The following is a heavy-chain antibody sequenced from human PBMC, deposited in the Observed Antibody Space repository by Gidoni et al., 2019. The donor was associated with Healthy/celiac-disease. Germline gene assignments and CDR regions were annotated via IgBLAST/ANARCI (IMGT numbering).Heavy chain of an antibody. D-gene: IGHD2-2*01. CDR1: GFTVSSYW. CDR2: IKQDGSEK. J-gene: IGHJ5*02. V-gene: IGHV3-7*03. CDR3: ARDRITVDIVVVPAASRWFDP. Sequence: LVQPGGSLRLSCAASGFTVSSYWMSWVRQAPGKGLEWVANIKQDGSEKYYVDSVKGRFTISRDNAKNSLYLQMNSLRAEDTAVYYCARDRITVDIVVVPAASRWFDPWGQGTLVTVSS.